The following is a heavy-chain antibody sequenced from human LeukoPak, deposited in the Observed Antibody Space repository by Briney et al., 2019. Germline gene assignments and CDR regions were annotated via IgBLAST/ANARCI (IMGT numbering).Heavy chain of an antibody. CDR2: IIPILGIA. V-gene: IGHV1-69*04. Sequence: SVKVSCKASGGTFSSYAISWVRQAPGQGLEWMGRIIPILGIANYAQKFQGRVTITADKSTSTAYMELSSLRSEDTAVYYCARVYYYSSGRDYYYGMDVWGQGTTVTVSS. D-gene: IGHD3-10*01. J-gene: IGHJ6*02. CDR1: GGTFSSYA. CDR3: ARVYYYSSGRDYYYGMDV.